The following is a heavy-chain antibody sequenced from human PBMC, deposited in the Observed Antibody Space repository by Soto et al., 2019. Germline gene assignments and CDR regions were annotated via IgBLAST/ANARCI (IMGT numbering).Heavy chain of an antibody. J-gene: IGHJ5*02. CDR2: IYPGDSDT. CDR1: GYAFTSYW. Sequence: PGESLKISCTGSGYAFTSYWIAWVRQMPGKGLEWMGIIYPGDSDTRYSPSFQGQVTISADKSITTAYLQWSSLKASDTAMYYCAGGYCTTTICDPWFDPWGQGTLVTVS. V-gene: IGHV5-51*01. D-gene: IGHD2-2*01. CDR3: AGGYCTTTICDPWFDP.